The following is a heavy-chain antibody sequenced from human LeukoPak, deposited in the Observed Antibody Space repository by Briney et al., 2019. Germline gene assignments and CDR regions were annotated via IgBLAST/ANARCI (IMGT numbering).Heavy chain of an antibody. V-gene: IGHV3-53*01. CDR3: ARDENEGYFDY. Sequence: GGSLRLSCAASGFTVSSNYMSWVRQAPGKGLEWDSVIYSGGSTYYADSVKGRFTISRDNSKNTLYLQMNSLRAEDTAVYYCARDENEGYFDYWGQGTLVTVSS. CDR1: GFTVSSNY. CDR2: IYSGGST. J-gene: IGHJ4*02.